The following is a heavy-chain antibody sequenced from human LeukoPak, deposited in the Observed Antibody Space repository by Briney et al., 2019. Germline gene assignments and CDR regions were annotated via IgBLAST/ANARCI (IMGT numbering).Heavy chain of an antibody. D-gene: IGHD6-13*01. CDR1: GGTFSSYA. V-gene: IGHV1-69*13. Sequence: GASVKVSCKASGGTFSSYAISWVRQAPGQGLEWMGGIIPIFGTANYAQKFQGRVTITPDESTSTAYMELSSLRSEDTAVYYCARESSSWYLDAFDIWGQGTMVTVSS. CDR3: ARESSSWYLDAFDI. J-gene: IGHJ3*02. CDR2: IIPIFGTA.